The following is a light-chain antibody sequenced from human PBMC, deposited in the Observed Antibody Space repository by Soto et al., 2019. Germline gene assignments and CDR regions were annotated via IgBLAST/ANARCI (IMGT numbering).Light chain of an antibody. CDR3: QHYNSYSEA. CDR2: ESS. J-gene: IGKJ1*01. Sequence: GDRVTIACRASQNIGTWLAWYQQKPGKAPKLLIYESSTLENGVPSRFRGSGSGTEFTLTISSLQPDDFATYYCQHYNSYSEAFGQGTKVDIK. CDR1: QNIGTW. V-gene: IGKV1-5*03.